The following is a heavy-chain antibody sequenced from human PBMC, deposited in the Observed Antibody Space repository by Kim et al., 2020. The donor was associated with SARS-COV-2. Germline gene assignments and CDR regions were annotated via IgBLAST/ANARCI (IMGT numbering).Heavy chain of an antibody. CDR2: KREDGVEA. V-gene: IGHV3-7*01. D-gene: IGHD3-16*01. J-gene: IGHJ4*02. Sequence: GGSLRLYCVASGFIIRTYWMTWVRQPPGKGLEWVGKKREDGVEAYKGDSVRGGSTTSRENAKTSRNLKMNGLGAEETVVNNVMGDRGTNWGKGTRVIASS. CDR3: MGDRGTN. CDR1: GFIIRTYW.